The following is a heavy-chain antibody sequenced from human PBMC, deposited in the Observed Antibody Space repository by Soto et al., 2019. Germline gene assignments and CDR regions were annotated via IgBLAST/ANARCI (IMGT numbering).Heavy chain of an antibody. CDR3: ARTSYDILTGRLDAFDI. CDR2: ISHGGNT. CDR1: GGSINNGGYS. J-gene: IGHJ3*02. D-gene: IGHD3-9*01. V-gene: IGHV4-30-2*01. Sequence: PSETLSLTCAVSGGSINNGGYSWRWLRQPPGKGLEWIGYISHGGNTYYNPSLRSRVIMSIDKSKNHFSLGLKSVTAADTATYYCARTSYDILTGRLDAFDIWGQGTMVTVSS.